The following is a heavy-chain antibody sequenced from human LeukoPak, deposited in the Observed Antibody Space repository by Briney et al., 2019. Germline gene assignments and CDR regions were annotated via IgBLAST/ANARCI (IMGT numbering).Heavy chain of an antibody. CDR1: GGSYSGYY. CDR2: INHSGST. V-gene: IGHV4-34*01. D-gene: IGHD3-22*01. J-gene: IGHJ4*02. Sequence: SETLSLTCAVYGGSYSGYYWSLIRQPPGKGLEWIGEINHSGSTNYNPSLKSRVTISVDTSKNQFSLKLSSVTAADTAVYYCASEDSSGYYYKWGQGTLVTVSS. CDR3: ASEDSSGYYYK.